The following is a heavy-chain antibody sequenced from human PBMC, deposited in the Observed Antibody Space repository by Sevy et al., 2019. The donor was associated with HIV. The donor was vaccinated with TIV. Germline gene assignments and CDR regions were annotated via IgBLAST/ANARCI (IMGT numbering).Heavy chain of an antibody. CDR3: ASEVGGSVQLERLTHYYGVDV. CDR1: GGPFNTYA. V-gene: IGHV1-69*13. D-gene: IGHD1-1*01. Sequence: ASVKVSCKASGGPFNTYAITWIRQAPGQGLEWMGGIIPLFGTTNYAQRFQGRVTISADESRTTAYMELSSLGSDDTAVYYCASEVGGSVQLERLTHYYGVDVWGQGTTVTVSS. CDR2: IIPLFGTT. J-gene: IGHJ6*02.